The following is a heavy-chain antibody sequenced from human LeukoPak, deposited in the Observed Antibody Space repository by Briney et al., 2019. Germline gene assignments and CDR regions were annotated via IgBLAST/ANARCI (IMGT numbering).Heavy chain of an antibody. J-gene: IGHJ4*02. CDR1: GFILNDYV. CDR2: IIARGDRT. Sequence: GGSLRLSCTASGFILNDYVMMCVPQPPGKGLEWFSSIIARGDRTYYVDSVKGRFTISRDNSKNTLYLQMNSLRVDDRVLFYCARRDIVVLVSASDYWGEGTLVTVSS. CDR3: ARRDIVVLVSASDY. D-gene: IGHD2-15*01. V-gene: IGHV3-23*01.